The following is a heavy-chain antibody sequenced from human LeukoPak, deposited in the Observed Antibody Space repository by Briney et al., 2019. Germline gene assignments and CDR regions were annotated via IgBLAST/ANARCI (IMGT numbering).Heavy chain of an antibody. J-gene: IGHJ4*02. CDR3: ARSYYDQIGVCDY. V-gene: IGHV4-61*08. CDR2: THYSGNA. CDR1: GGSISSGDYY. D-gene: IGHD3-22*01. Sequence: SETLSLTCTVSGGSISSGDYYWSWIRQHPGKGLEWIGYTHYSGNAYYNPSLKSRVTISVDTSKNQFSLKLSSVTAADTAVYYCARSYYDQIGVCDYWGQGTLVTVSS.